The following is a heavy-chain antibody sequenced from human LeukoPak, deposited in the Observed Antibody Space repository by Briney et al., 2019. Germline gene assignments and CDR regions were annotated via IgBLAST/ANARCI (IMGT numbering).Heavy chain of an antibody. V-gene: IGHV4-39*01. CDR3: ARPRIVGATEHWFDP. D-gene: IGHD1-26*01. CDR1: GGSISSSSYY. Sequence: SETLSLTCTVSGGSISSSSYYWGWIRQPPGKGLEWIGSIYYSGSTYYNPSLKSRVTISVDTSKNQFSLKLSSVTAADTAVYYCARPRIVGATEHWFDPWGQGTLVTVSS. J-gene: IGHJ5*02. CDR2: IYYSGST.